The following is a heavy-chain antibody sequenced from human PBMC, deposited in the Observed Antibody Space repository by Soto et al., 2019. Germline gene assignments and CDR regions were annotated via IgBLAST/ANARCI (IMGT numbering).Heavy chain of an antibody. CDR1: GFTLTRYS. V-gene: IGHV3-21*06. Sequence: KSGGSLRLSCAASGFTLTRYSMNWVRQAPGKGLEWVSSISSTTNYIYYGDSMKGRFTISRDNAKNSLYLEMNSLRAEDTAVYYCARESEDLTSNFDYWGQGTLVTVS. CDR3: ARESEDLTSNFDY. CDR2: ISSTTNYI. J-gene: IGHJ4*02.